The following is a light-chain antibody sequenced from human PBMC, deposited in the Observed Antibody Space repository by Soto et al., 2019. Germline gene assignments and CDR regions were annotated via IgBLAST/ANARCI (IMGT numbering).Light chain of an antibody. V-gene: IGKV3-11*01. Sequence: EIVLTHSPATLSLSPGERATLSCRASQSVSSYLAWYQQKPGQAPRLLIYDASNRATGIPARFSGSGSGTDFTLTISSLEPEDFAVYYCQQRFSWPPLTFGGGTKVDIK. CDR2: DAS. CDR1: QSVSSY. CDR3: QQRFSWPPLT. J-gene: IGKJ4*01.